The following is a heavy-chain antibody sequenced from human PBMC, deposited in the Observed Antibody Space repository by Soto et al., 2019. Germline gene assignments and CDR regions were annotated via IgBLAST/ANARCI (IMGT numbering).Heavy chain of an antibody. CDR1: GFAFRSYN. J-gene: IGHJ4*02. CDR3: ASATVVAGTFDF. V-gene: IGHV3-21*01. D-gene: IGHD2-15*01. Sequence: EVQLVESGGGLVKPGGSLTLSCAGSGFAFRSYNMNWVRQPPGKGLEWVASISSGSSNIYYADSVKGGFTISRDNAKDSLYLHMDSLRAEDSAVYYCASATVVAGTFDFWGQGTLLTVSS. CDR2: ISSGSSNI.